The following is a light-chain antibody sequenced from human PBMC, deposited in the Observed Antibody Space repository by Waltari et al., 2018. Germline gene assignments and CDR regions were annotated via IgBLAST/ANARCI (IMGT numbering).Light chain of an antibody. CDR2: WAS. J-gene: IGKJ4*01. Sequence: DIVMTQSPESRAVSLGERATINCKSSQSVLYSSNNKNYLAWYQQKPGQPPKLLIYWASTRESGVPDRFSGSGSGTYFTLIISSLQAEDVAVYYCQQYYRTPLTFGGGTKVEIK. CDR1: QSVLYSSNNKNY. V-gene: IGKV4-1*01. CDR3: QQYYRTPLT.